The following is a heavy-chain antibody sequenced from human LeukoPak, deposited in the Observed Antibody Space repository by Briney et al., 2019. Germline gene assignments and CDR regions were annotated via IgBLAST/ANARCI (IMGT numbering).Heavy chain of an antibody. J-gene: IGHJ3*02. CDR3: ARVVYCSGGTCHIFAFDI. CDR2: ISSGGDTI. CDR1: GFTFSDYY. Sequence: PGGSLRLSCAASGFTFSDYYMSWIRQAPGKGPEWISYISSGGDTIFYADSVKGRFAISRDNAKNSLYLQLNSLRAEDTAVYYCARVVYCSGGTCHIFAFDIWGQGTEVTVSA. D-gene: IGHD2-15*01. V-gene: IGHV3-11*01.